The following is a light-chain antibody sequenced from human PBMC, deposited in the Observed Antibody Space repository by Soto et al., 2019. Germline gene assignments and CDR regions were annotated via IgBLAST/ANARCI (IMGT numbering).Light chain of an antibody. V-gene: IGLV1-44*01. Sequence: QSVRTQSPSASGTPGQRVTISCSGSSSNIGSNSVSWFQHLPGTAPKLLIYYTTKRPSGVPDRFSGSKSATSASLDISGLQSEDEADYYCAAWDDNLDGYVFATGTKVTVL. J-gene: IGLJ1*01. CDR1: SSNIGSNS. CDR2: YTT. CDR3: AAWDDNLDGYV.